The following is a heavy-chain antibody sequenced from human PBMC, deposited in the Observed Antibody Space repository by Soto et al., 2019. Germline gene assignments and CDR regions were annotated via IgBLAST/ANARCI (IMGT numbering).Heavy chain of an antibody. CDR3: TTDAQWGI. V-gene: IGHV3-15*07. J-gene: IGHJ3*02. D-gene: IGHD2-8*01. Sequence: PGGSLRLSCAASGLTFSNAWMNWVRQAPGKGLEWVGRIKSKNDGGATEYSAPVKERFTISRDDSRDTLYLQMNSLNIEDTAVYYCTTDAQWGIWGQGTMVTVSS. CDR1: GLTFSNAW. CDR2: IKSKNDGGAT.